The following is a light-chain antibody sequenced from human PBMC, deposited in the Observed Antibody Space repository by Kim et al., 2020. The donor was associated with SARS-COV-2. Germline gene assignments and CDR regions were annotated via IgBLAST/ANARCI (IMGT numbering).Light chain of an antibody. CDR1: QCVSSY. V-gene: IGKV3-11*01. CDR2: HAS. J-gene: IGKJ4*01. CDR3: QQRSNWPPLT. Sequence: YPEYRLPRSRRAGQCVSSYFAWYQQKPGQAPRLLIYHASNGATGIPARFSGSGSGTDLTLTISSLEPEDFAVYYCQQRSNWPPLTFGGGTKVDIK.